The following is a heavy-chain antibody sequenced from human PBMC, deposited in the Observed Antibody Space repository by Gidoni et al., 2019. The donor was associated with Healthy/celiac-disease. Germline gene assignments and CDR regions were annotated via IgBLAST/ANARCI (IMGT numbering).Heavy chain of an antibody. Sequence: QLQLQESGPGLVKPSETLSLTCTVSGGSISSSSYYWGWIRQPPGKGLEWIGSIYYSGSTYYNPSLKSRVTISVDTSKNQFSLKLSSVTAADTAVYYCARQSEAYCSSTSCYPPGAAPPNWFDPWGQGTLVTVSS. CDR2: IYYSGST. V-gene: IGHV4-39*01. D-gene: IGHD2-2*01. CDR1: GGSISSSSYY. J-gene: IGHJ5*02. CDR3: ARQSEAYCSSTSCYPPGAAPPNWFDP.